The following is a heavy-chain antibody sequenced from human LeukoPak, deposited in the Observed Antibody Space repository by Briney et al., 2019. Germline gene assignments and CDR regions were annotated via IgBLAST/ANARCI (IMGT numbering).Heavy chain of an antibody. Sequence: SETLSLTCTVSGGSVSSYYWSWIRRPPGRGLEWIAYLSHSGSSDSNPSLTSRVTTLVDTSKNQFSLKLTSVTAADTAVYYCARARYANAWYAFDIWGHGTMVTVYS. CDR2: LSHSGSS. CDR1: GGSVSSYY. V-gene: IGHV4-59*02. D-gene: IGHD2-2*01. CDR3: ARARYANAWYAFDI. J-gene: IGHJ3*02.